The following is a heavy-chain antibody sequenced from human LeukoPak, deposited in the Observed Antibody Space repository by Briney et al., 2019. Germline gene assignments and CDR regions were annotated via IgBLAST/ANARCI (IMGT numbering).Heavy chain of an antibody. CDR2: INHSGST. CDR1: GGSISGYY. CDR3: ARRDYYYDSSGYYYTDYYYYMDV. J-gene: IGHJ6*03. Sequence: PSETLSLTCTVSGGSISGYYWSWIRQPPGKGLEWIGEINHSGSTNYNPSLKSRVTISVDTSKNQFSLKLSSVTAADTAVYYCARRDYYYDSSGYYYTDYYYYMDVWGKGTTVTISS. D-gene: IGHD3-22*01. V-gene: IGHV4-34*01.